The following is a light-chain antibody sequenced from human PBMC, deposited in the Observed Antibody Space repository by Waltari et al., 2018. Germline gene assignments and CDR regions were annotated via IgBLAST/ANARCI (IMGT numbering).Light chain of an antibody. Sequence: QSALPQPVSVCASPGQSTTISCTGTSGDVGCFNFVCLYQHHPGKAPHLMIYDVTKRPSGVSNRFSGSGSGNTASLTISGLQSEDEAYYYCSSYIRSSASWVFGGGTKLTVL. J-gene: IGLJ3*02. V-gene: IGLV2-14*03. CDR1: SGDVGCFNF. CDR3: SSYIRSSASWV. CDR2: DVT.